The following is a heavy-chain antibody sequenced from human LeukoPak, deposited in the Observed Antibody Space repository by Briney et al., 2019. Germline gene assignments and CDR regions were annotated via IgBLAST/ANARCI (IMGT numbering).Heavy chain of an antibody. CDR3: ARDGWPAFDY. CDR1: GDSVSSNTAA. CDR2: TFYRSKWYN. D-gene: IGHD2-15*01. V-gene: IGHV6-1*01. Sequence: SQTLSLTCAISGDSVSSNTAAWNWIRQSPSSGLEWLGRTFYRSKWYNDYAVSVKSRIAINPDTSKNHFSLHLTSVTPADTAVYFCARDGWPAFDYWGQGTLVTVSS. J-gene: IGHJ4*02.